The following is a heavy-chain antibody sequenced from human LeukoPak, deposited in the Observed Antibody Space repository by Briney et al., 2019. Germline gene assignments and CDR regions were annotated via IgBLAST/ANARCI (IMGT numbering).Heavy chain of an antibody. V-gene: IGHV3-48*01. Sequence: PGGSLRLSCAASGFTFSSYSMNWVRQAPGKGLEWVSYISSSSSTIYYADSVKGRFTISRDNAKNSLYLQMNSLRAEDTAVYYCARLSGTTRRPVDYWGQGTLVTVSS. CDR2: ISSSSSTI. J-gene: IGHJ4*02. CDR1: GFTFSSYS. D-gene: IGHD1-1*01. CDR3: ARLSGTTRRPVDY.